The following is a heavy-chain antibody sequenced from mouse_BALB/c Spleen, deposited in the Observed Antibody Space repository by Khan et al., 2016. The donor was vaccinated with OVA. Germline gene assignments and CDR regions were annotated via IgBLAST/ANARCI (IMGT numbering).Heavy chain of an antibody. V-gene: IGHV3-2*02. J-gene: IGHJ2*01. CDR2: ISYSGST. Sequence: EVQLQESGPGLVKPSQSLSLTCTVTGYSITSDYAWNWIRQFPGNKLEWMGYISYSGSTSYNPSLKSRISITRDTSKNQFFLQLNSVTTEDTATSYCARWGNSYFDYWGQGTTLTVSS. CDR3: ARWGNSYFDY. CDR1: GYSITSDYA.